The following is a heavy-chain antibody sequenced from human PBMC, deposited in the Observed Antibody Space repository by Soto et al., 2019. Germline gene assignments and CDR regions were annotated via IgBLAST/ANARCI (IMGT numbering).Heavy chain of an antibody. CDR2: IVRSGDGGTI. D-gene: IGHD3-10*01. V-gene: IGHV3-15*04. J-gene: IGHJ3*01. CDR3: TASKTAGGFDV. CDR1: GFTFPDAY. Sequence: EVQVVESGGGLVKPEGSLRLSCAVSGFTFPDAYMGWVRQAPGKGLEWVGGIVRSGDGGTIDYAAPVKGSFTIAGDETKNTLYLQMNSLKIEDTAMYYCTASKTAGGFDVWGPGTTVTVS.